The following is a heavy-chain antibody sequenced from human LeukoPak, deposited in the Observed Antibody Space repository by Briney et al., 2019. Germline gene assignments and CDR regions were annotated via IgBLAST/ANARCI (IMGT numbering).Heavy chain of an antibody. Sequence: SQTLFLTCTVSGGSISSGGYYWSWIRQHPGKGLEWIGYIYYSGSTYYNPSLKSRVTISVDTSKNQFSLKLSSVTAADTAVYYCARTEHHPTFFDYWGQGTLVTVSS. D-gene: IGHD1-14*01. CDR3: ARTEHHPTFFDY. CDR2: IYYSGST. CDR1: GGSISSGGYY. J-gene: IGHJ4*02. V-gene: IGHV4-31*03.